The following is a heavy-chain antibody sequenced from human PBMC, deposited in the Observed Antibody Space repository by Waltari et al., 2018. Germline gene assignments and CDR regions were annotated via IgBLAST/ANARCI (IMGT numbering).Heavy chain of an antibody. Sequence: QVQLVESGGGVVQPGRSLRLSCAASGFTFSSYGMHWVRQAPGKGLEWVAVIWYDGSNKYYADSVKGRFTISRDNSKNTLYLQMNSLRAEDTAVYYCALEGREPYCWGQGTLVTVSS. D-gene: IGHD1-1*01. V-gene: IGHV3-33*01. CDR3: ALEGREPYC. CDR1: GFTFSSYG. CDR2: IWYDGSNK. J-gene: IGHJ4*02.